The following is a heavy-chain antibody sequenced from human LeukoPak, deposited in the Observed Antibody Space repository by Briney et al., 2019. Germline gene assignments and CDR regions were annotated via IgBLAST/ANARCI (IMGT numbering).Heavy chain of an antibody. CDR2: ISSSIK. CDR1: GISFSNYS. J-gene: IGHJ2*01. V-gene: IGHV3-21*01. D-gene: IGHD2-15*01. Sequence: GGSLRLSCAASGISFSNYSMNWVRQAPGKGLEWVSLISSSIKYYGDSVKGRFTISRDNAKKSLYLQMNSLRAEDTAVYYCARAVYCSGGGCFWYFDLWGRGTLVTVSS. CDR3: ARAVYCSGGGCFWYFDL.